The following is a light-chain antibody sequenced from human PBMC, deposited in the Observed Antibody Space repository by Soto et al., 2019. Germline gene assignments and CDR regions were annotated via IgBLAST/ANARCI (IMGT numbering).Light chain of an antibody. CDR2: AAS. V-gene: IGKV1-39*01. J-gene: IGKJ2*01. CDR1: QSITSY. CDR3: QQSYNTPYT. Sequence: DIQMTQSPSSLSASVGDRVTITCRASQSITSYLNWYQQKPGKAPKLLIYAASSLQSGVPSRFSGSGSVTDLTLTISSLQPEDFATYYCQQSYNTPYTFGQGTKLEIK.